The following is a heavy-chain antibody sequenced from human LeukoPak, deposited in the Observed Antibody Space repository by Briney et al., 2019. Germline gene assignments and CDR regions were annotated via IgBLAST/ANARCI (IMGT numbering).Heavy chain of an antibody. J-gene: IGHJ4*02. CDR1: GFTFSSYG. D-gene: IGHD1-26*01. Sequence: PGGSLRPSCAASGFTFSSYGMHWVRQAPGKGLEWVAFIRYDGSNKCYADSVKGRFTISRDNAKNSLYLQMNGLRAEDTAVYYCARDRRGSYGWGQGTLVTVSS. V-gene: IGHV3-30*02. CDR3: ARDRRGSYG. CDR2: IRYDGSNK.